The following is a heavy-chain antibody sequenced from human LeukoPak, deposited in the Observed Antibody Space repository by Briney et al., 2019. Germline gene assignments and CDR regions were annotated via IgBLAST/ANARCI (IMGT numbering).Heavy chain of an antibody. J-gene: IGHJ4*02. D-gene: IGHD6-6*01. CDR2: ISWNSGSI. CDR3: AKDGQYSSSSGFLDY. V-gene: IGHV3-9*01. CDR1: GFTFDDYA. Sequence: PGRSLRLSCATSGFTFDDYAMHWVRQAPGKGLEWVSGISWNSGSIGYADSVKGRFTISRDNAKNSLYLQMNSLRAEDTALYYCAKDGQYSSSSGFLDYWGQGTLVTVSS.